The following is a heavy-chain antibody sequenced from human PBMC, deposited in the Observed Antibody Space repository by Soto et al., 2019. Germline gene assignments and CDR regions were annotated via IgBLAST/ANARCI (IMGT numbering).Heavy chain of an antibody. CDR2: IYWDDDK. D-gene: IGHD2-15*01. J-gene: IGHJ4*02. CDR3: AHRQDRYCSGGSCPLFDY. V-gene: IGHV2-5*02. CDR1: GFSLSTSGVG. Sequence: KESGPTLVKPTQTLTLTCTFSGFSLSTSGVGVGWIRQPPGKALEWLALIYWDDDKRYRSSLKSRLTITKDTSKNQVVLTMTNMDPVDTATYYCAHRQDRYCSGGSCPLFDYWGQGILVTVSS.